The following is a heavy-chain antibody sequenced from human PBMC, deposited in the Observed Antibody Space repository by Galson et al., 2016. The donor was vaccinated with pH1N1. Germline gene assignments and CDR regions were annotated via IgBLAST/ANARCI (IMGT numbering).Heavy chain of an antibody. CDR3: ATIGGYHYYYYYLDV. CDR2: VSSSGSTV. D-gene: IGHD1-26*01. CDR1: GFTFSDYY. V-gene: IGHV3-11*04. J-gene: IGHJ6*03. Sequence: SLRLSCAASGFTFSDYYMSWIRLAPGKGLEWVSYVSSSGSTVYYADSVEGRFTISRDNAKNSLYLQMNSLRAEDTAVYYCATIGGYHYYYYYLDVWGKGTTVTVSS.